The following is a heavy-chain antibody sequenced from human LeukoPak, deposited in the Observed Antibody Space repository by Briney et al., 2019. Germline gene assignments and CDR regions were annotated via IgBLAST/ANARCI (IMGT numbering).Heavy chain of an antibody. D-gene: IGHD3-3*01. CDR1: GYTFTGYY. CDR2: ISAYNGNT. Sequence: ASVKVSCKASGYTFTGYYMHWVRQAPGQGLEWMGWISAYNGNTNYAQKLQGRVTMTTDTSTSTAYMELRSLRSDDTAVYYCARLHYDFWSGYYNGMDVWGQGTTVTVSS. V-gene: IGHV1-18*04. J-gene: IGHJ6*02. CDR3: ARLHYDFWSGYYNGMDV.